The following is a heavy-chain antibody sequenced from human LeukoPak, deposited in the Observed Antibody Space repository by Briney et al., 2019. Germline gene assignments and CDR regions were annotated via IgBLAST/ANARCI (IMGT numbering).Heavy chain of an antibody. J-gene: IGHJ4*02. V-gene: IGHV3-30-3*01. CDR1: GFTFSSYA. Sequence: GRSLRLSCAASGFTFSSYAMHWVRQAPGKGLEWVAVISYDGSNKYYADSVKGRFTISRDNSKNTLYLQMNSLRAEDTAVYYCARQGSFWQPIDCWGQGTLVTVSS. CDR2: ISYDGSNK. CDR3: ARQGSFWQPIDC. D-gene: IGHD3-3*01.